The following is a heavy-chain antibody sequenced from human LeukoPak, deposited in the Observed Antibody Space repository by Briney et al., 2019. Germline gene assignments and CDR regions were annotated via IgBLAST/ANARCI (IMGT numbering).Heavy chain of an antibody. CDR1: GFTFSSYG. CDR2: IRYDGSNK. J-gene: IGHJ4*02. D-gene: IGHD3-10*01. V-gene: IGHV3-30*02. Sequence: PGGSLRLSCAASGFTFSSYGMHWVRQAPGKGLEWVAFIRYDGSNKYYADSVKGRFTISRDNSKNTLYLQMNSLRVEDTAVYYCARDRAGVRGLYSFGFDYWGQGTLVTVSS. CDR3: ARDRAGVRGLYSFGFDY.